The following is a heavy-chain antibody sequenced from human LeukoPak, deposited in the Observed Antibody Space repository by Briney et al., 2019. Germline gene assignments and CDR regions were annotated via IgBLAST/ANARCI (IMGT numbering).Heavy chain of an antibody. CDR1: GFTFDDYG. CDR2: INWNGGST. J-gene: IGHJ3*02. Sequence: GGSLRLSCAASGFTFDDYGMSWVRQAPGKGLEWVSGINWNGGSTGYADSVKGRFTISRDNAKNSLYLQMNSLRAEDTALYYCARQVGATFFSAFDIWGQGTMVTVSS. CDR3: ARQVGATFFSAFDI. D-gene: IGHD1-26*01. V-gene: IGHV3-20*04.